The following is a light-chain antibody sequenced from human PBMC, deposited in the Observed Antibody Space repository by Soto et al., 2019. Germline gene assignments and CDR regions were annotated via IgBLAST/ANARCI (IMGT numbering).Light chain of an antibody. CDR3: QQYNTWPLT. Sequence: ETVMTQSPATLSVSPGERPTLSCRASQSVSSNLAWYQQKPGQAPRLLIYDASTRATGIPAGFSGSGSGTEFTLTISSLQSEDFAVYYCQQYNTWPLTFGPGTKVDIK. CDR2: DAS. CDR1: QSVSSN. V-gene: IGKV3-15*01. J-gene: IGKJ3*01.